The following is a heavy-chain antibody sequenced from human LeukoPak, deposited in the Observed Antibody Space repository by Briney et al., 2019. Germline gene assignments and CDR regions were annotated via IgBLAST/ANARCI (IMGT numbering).Heavy chain of an antibody. CDR3: AREGYYDSSGYLDY. CDR1: GFTFSDYY. CDR2: ISSSGSTI. V-gene: IGHV3-11*01. Sequence: PGGSLRLSCAASGFTFSDYYMSSIRQAPGKGLEWVSCISSSGSTIYYADSVKGRFTISRDNAKNSLYLQMNSLRAEDTAVYYCAREGYYDSSGYLDYWGQGTLVTVSS. J-gene: IGHJ4*02. D-gene: IGHD3-22*01.